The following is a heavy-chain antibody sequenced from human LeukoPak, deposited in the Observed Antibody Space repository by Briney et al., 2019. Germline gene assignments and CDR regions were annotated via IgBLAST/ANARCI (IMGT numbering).Heavy chain of an antibody. D-gene: IGHD6-19*01. V-gene: IGHV1-18*04. CDR2: ISAYNGHT. CDR1: GYAFSSYG. CDR3: ARGPGIAVAGVFDY. J-gene: IGHJ4*02. Sequence: ASVKVSCKASGYAFSSYGINWVRQAPGQGLEWMGWISAYNGHTNYVQKMQGRVTMTTDTSTNTAYMDLRSLRSDDTAVYYCARGPGIAVAGVFDYWGQGSLVTVSS.